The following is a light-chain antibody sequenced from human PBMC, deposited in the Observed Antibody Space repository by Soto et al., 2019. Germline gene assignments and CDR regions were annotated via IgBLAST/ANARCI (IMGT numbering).Light chain of an antibody. Sequence: QSVLTQPPSASGTPGQRVTISCSGSSSNIGSNTVHWYQQLPGTAPKLLIYTGNQRPSGVPDRFSGSKAGTSASLAISGLQSEDEADYYCATWDDSLTRVVFGGGTKLTVL. J-gene: IGLJ2*01. V-gene: IGLV1-44*01. CDR3: ATWDDSLTRVV. CDR1: SSNIGSNT. CDR2: TGN.